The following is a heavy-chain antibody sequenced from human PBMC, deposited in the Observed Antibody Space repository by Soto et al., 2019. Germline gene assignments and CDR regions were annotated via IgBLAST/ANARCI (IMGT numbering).Heavy chain of an antibody. D-gene: IGHD2-2*01. CDR1: GGSISSSNW. V-gene: IGHV4-4*02. Sequence: QVQLQESGPGLVKPSGTLSLTCVVSGGSISSSNWWSWVRLPPGKGLEWIGEIYHSGSTNYNPSLQSRVARSVDKPKNQFSLKLSSVTAAATAVYYCARVVGGYYYGMDVWGQGTTVTVSS. J-gene: IGHJ6*02. CDR3: ARVVGGYYYGMDV. CDR2: IYHSGST.